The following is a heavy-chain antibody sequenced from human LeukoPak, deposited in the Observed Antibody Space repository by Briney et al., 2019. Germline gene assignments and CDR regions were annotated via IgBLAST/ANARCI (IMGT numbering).Heavy chain of an antibody. D-gene: IGHD1-26*01. V-gene: IGHV1-3*01. CDR2: INAGNGNT. J-gene: IGHJ4*02. CDR1: GYTFTSYA. CDR3: AREWRERGADKFDY. Sequence: RGASVKVSCKASGYTFTSYAMHWVRQAPGQRLEWMGWINAGNGNTKYSQKFQGRVTITRDTSASTAYMELSSLRSEDTAVYYCAREWRERGADKFDYWGQGTLVTVSS.